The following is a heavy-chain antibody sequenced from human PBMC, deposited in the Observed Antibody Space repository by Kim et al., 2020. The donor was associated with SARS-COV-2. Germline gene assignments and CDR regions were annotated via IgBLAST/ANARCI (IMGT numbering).Heavy chain of an antibody. D-gene: IGHD1-26*01. CDR3: ARAYSSPKWDDAFDI. Sequence: GGSLRLSCAASGFTVSSNYMSWVRQAPGKGLEWVSFIYSGGSTYYADSVKGRFTISRDNSKNTLYLQMNSLRAEDTAVYYCARAYSSPKWDDAFDIWGQGTMVTVSS. V-gene: IGHV3-53*01. CDR2: IYSGGST. CDR1: GFTVSSNY. J-gene: IGHJ3*02.